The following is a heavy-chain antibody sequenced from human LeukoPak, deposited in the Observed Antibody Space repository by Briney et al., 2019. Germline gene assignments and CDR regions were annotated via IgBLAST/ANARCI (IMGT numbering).Heavy chain of an antibody. CDR1: GFTFSTKW. CDR2: INQDGSDQ. J-gene: IGHJ4*02. V-gene: IGHV3-7*04. Sequence: PGGSLRLSCAASGFTFSTKWMSWVRQAPGKGLEWVATINQDGSDQYYVDSVKGRFTISRDNAKNSLDLQMNSLRAEDTAVYYCARDYSSGRDFWGQGTLVTVPS. CDR3: ARDYSSGRDF. D-gene: IGHD3-22*01.